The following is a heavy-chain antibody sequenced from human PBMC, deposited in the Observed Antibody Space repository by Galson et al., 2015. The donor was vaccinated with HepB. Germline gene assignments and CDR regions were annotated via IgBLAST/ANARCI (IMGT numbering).Heavy chain of an antibody. J-gene: IGHJ6*02. D-gene: IGHD2-15*01. V-gene: IGHV5-10-1*01. Sequence: QSGAEVKKPGESLRISCKGSGYSFTSYWISWVRQMPGKGLEWMGRIDPSDSYTNYSPSFQGHVTISADKSISTAYLQWSSLKASDTAMYYCARTGRYCSGGSCYLKSTYYGMDVWGQGTTVTVSS. CDR1: GYSFTSYW. CDR3: ARTGRYCSGGSCYLKSTYYGMDV. CDR2: IDPSDSYT.